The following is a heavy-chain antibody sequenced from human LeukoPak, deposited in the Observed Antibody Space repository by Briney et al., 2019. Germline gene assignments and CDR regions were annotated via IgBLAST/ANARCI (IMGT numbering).Heavy chain of an antibody. CDR2: IYPSGGST. Sequence: ASVKVSCKASGYTFTSYYIHWMRQAPGQGLEWMGIIYPSGGSTSFAQKFQGRVTMTRDTSTSTVYMELSSLRSEDTAVYYCARGDITLYYFDCWGQGTLVTVSS. J-gene: IGHJ4*02. V-gene: IGHV1-46*01. D-gene: IGHD2-15*01. CDR1: GYTFTSYY. CDR3: ARGDITLYYFDC.